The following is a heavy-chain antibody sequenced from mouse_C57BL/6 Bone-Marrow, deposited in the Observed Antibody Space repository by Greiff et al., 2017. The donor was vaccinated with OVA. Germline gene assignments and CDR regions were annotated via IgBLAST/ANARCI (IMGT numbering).Heavy chain of an antibody. CDR2: IYPADSET. Sequence: QVQLQQPGAELVRPGSSVKLSCKASGYTFTSYWMDWVKQRPGQGLEWIGNIYPADSETHYNQKFKDKATLTVDKSSSTAYMKLSSLTSEDSAVYYCARFPFITTNFDVWGTGTTVTVSS. J-gene: IGHJ1*03. V-gene: IGHV1-61*01. D-gene: IGHD1-1*01. CDR1: GYTFTSYW. CDR3: ARFPFITTNFDV.